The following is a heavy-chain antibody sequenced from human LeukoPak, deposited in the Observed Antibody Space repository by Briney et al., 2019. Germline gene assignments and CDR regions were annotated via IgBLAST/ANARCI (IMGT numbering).Heavy chain of an antibody. D-gene: IGHD6-13*01. CDR1: GLTFSSYT. V-gene: IGHV3-30-3*01. CDR3: ARGSSSWYSLIKY. Sequence: PGGSLRLSCAVSGLTFSSYTMHWVRQAAGKGLEWVALISYDGSSDYYADSVKGRITISRDNSENTLYPQMNSLRVEDTAVYYCARGSSSWYSLIKYWGQGTLVTVSS. CDR2: ISYDGSSD. J-gene: IGHJ4*02.